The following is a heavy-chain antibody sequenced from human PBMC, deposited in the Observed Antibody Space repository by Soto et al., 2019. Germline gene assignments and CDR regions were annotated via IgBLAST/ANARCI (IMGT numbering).Heavy chain of an antibody. CDR2: INAGNGNT. CDR3: ARAHLTMIVVAPFDY. D-gene: IGHD3-22*01. V-gene: IGHV1-3*01. CDR1: GYTFTSYA. Sequence: ASVKVSCKASGYTFTSYAMRWVRQAPGQRLEWMGWINAGNGNTKYSQKFQGRVTITRDTSASTAYMELSSLRSEDTAVYYCARAHLTMIVVAPFDYRGQGTLGTVSS. J-gene: IGHJ4*02.